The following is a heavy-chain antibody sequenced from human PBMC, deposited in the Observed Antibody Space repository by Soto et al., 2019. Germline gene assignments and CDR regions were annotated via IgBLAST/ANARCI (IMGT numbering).Heavy chain of an antibody. CDR3: ARRSYDSMRWFDP. Sequence: GESLKISCEGSGYTFSDYWIGWVRQMPGKGLEWMGIIYPGDSDTRYSPSFQGQVTISADKSISTAYLQWSSLKASDTAMYYCARRSYDSMRWFDPWAREPWSPSPQ. D-gene: IGHD3-22*01. V-gene: IGHV5-51*01. CDR2: IYPGDSDT. CDR1: GYTFSDYW. J-gene: IGHJ5*02.